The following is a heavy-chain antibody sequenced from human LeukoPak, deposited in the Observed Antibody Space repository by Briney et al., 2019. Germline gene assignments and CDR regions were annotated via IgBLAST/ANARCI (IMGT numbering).Heavy chain of an antibody. Sequence: GGSLRLSCAASGLTHCGYCMHCVREAPGKGRVCVSRIYGDASSTSYADSVKGRFTISRDNAKSTLYLQMNSLRVEDTAVYYCARARGDTYGYFEYWGQGSLVTV. V-gene: IGHV3-74*01. D-gene: IGHD5-18*01. CDR2: IYGDASST. J-gene: IGHJ4*02. CDR3: ARARGDTYGYFEY. CDR1: GLTHCGYC.